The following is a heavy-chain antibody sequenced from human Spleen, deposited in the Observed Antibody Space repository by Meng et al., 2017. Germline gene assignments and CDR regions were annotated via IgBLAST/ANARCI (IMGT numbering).Heavy chain of an antibody. D-gene: IGHD3-10*02. CDR3: ARVSVRGFYGMDV. CDR2: IYYSGTT. V-gene: IGHV4-38-2*01. Sequence: GSLRLSCAASGFTFSDYYMSWIRQAPGKGLEWTGSIYYSGTTFYNPSLKSRVTISIDTSKNQFSLKLTSVTAADTAVYYCARVSVRGFYGMDVWGQGTTVTVSS. J-gene: IGHJ6*02. CDR1: GFTFSDYY.